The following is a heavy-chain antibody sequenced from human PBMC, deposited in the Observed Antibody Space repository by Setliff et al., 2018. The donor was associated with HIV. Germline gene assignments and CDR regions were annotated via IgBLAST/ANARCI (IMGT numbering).Heavy chain of an antibody. CDR2: ITDDGTA. CDR3: ARGRSCESDWCWLYYNYYYGVDV. Sequence: SETLSLTCAVYGGSLTHYYWSWIRQSPGKGLEWIGEITDDGTATYTSSLKSRVTISLDTSKKQISLKVTSVTAADTAIYYCARGRSCESDWCWLYYNYYYGVDVWAQGTAVTVSS. J-gene: IGHJ6*02. CDR1: GGSLTHYY. V-gene: IGHV4-34*01. D-gene: IGHD2-8*01.